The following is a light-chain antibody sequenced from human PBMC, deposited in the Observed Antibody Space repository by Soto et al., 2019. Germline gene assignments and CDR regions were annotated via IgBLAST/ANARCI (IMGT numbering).Light chain of an antibody. J-gene: IGKJ2*01. CDR3: QQYKTYTYT. Sequence: DIQMTQSPSTLSASVGARVTITCRASQSIDRGLAWYQQKPGKAPKLLIYRASSVESGVPSRFSGSGSETEFTFTISSLQPDDFATYYCQQYKTYTYTFAQGTKLEIK. CDR2: RAS. V-gene: IGKV1-5*03. CDR1: QSIDRG.